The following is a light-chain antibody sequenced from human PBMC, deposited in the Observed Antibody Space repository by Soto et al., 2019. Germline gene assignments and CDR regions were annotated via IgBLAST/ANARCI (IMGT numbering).Light chain of an antibody. CDR1: QSVNSN. CDR3: HQYNNWPPFT. Sequence: EIVMTQSPATLSVSPGERATLSCRASQSVNSNLAWYQQKPGQAPRLLIYGASTRATGIPARFGGSESGTEYTLTISSLQSEDFAVYYCHQYNNWPPFTFGQGTRLEIK. CDR2: GAS. V-gene: IGKV3-15*01. J-gene: IGKJ2*01.